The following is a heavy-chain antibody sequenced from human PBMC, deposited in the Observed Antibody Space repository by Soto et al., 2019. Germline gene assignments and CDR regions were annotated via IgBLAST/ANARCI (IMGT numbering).Heavy chain of an antibody. CDR1: GGSISSSSYY. CDR3: ARRGSLGTTGTTDY. Sequence: ETVSLTCTVSGGSISSSSYYWGWIRQPPGKGLEWIGSIYYSGSTYYNPSLKSRVTISVDTSKNQFSLKLSSVTAADTAVYYCARRGSLGTTGTTDYWGQGTLVTVSS. CDR2: IYYSGST. D-gene: IGHD1-7*01. J-gene: IGHJ4*02. V-gene: IGHV4-39*01.